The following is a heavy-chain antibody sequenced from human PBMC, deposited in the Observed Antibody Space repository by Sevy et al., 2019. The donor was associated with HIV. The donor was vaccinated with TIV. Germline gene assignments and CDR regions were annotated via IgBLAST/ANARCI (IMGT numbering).Heavy chain of an antibody. Sequence: GGSLRLSCAASGFTFSSYSMNWVRQAPGKGLEWVSSISSSSSYIYYADSLKGRFTISRDNAKNSLYLQMNSLRAEDTVGYYCARDTAGYNYISVSCYVDLWGRGTLVTVSS. CDR1: GFTFSSYS. CDR3: ARDTAGYNYISVSCYVDL. V-gene: IGHV3-21*01. CDR2: ISSSSSYI. J-gene: IGHJ2*01. D-gene: IGHD5-12*01.